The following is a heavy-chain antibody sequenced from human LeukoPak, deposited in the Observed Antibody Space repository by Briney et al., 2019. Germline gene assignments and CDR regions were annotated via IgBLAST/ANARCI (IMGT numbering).Heavy chain of an antibody. Sequence: SETLSLTCAVYGGSFSGYYWSWIRQPPGKGLEWIGEINHSGSTNYNPSLKSRVTISVDTSKNQFSLKLSSVTAADTAVYYCASGTAARDDAFDIWGQGTMVTVSS. V-gene: IGHV4-34*01. CDR1: GGSFSGYY. J-gene: IGHJ3*02. CDR3: ASGTAARDDAFDI. CDR2: INHSGST.